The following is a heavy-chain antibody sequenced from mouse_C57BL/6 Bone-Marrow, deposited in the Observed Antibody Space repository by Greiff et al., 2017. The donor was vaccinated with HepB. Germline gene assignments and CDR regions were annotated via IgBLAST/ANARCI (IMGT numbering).Heavy chain of an antibody. CDR1: GYTFTSYW. CDR3: ARCPTITTVVAWHYLDY. D-gene: IGHD1-1*01. CDR2: IDPSDSYT. Sequence: QVQLQQPGAELVKPGASVKLSCKASGYTFTSYWMQWVKQRPGQGLEWIGEIDPSDSYTNYNQKFKGKATLTVDTSSSTAYMQLSSLTSEYSAVYYCARCPTITTVVAWHYLDYWGQGTTLTVSS. J-gene: IGHJ2*01. V-gene: IGHV1-50*01.